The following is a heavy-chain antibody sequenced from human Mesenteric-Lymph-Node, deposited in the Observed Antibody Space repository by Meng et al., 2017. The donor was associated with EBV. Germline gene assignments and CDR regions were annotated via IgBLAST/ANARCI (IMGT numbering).Heavy chain of an antibody. Sequence: QVQLVQSGVEVKKPGASVKVSCKAAGYTFTNYGISWVRQAPGQGLEWMGWISTYNGHTIYAQQLQGRVTMTTDTSTTTAYMELRSLRSDDTAVYYCARDCSGGSCYSPIDYWGQGTLVTLSS. CDR2: ISTYNGHT. V-gene: IGHV1-18*01. CDR1: GYTFTNYG. CDR3: ARDCSGGSCYSPIDY. J-gene: IGHJ4*02. D-gene: IGHD2-15*01.